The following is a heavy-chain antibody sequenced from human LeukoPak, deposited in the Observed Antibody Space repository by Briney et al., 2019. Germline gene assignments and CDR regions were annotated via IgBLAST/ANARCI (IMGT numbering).Heavy chain of an antibody. V-gene: IGHV4-4*07. Sequence: SETLSLTCTVSGGSISSYYWSWIRQPAGKGLEWIGRIYTSGSTNYNPSLKSRVTISVDTSKNQFSLKLSSVTAADTAVYYCARPHAGYLEWFHDAFDIWGQGTMVTVSS. CDR3: ARPHAGYLEWFHDAFDI. CDR1: GGSISSYY. J-gene: IGHJ3*02. D-gene: IGHD3-3*01. CDR2: IYTSGST.